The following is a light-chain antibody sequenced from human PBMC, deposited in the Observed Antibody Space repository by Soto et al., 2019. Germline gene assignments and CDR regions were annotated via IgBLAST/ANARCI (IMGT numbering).Light chain of an antibody. Sequence: HSVLTHPVSVSGSARQSRPISCTGTSSDVGGYNYVSWYQQHPGKAPKLMIYDVSNRPSGVSNRFSGSKSGNTASLTISGLQAEDEADYYCSSYTSNSTRVFGTGTKVTV. CDR3: SSYTSNSTRV. V-gene: IGLV2-14*01. J-gene: IGLJ1*01. CDR2: DVS. CDR1: SSDVGGYNY.